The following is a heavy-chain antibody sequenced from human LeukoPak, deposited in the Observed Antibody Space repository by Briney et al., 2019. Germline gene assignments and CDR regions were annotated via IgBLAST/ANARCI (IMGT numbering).Heavy chain of an antibody. Sequence: GGSLRLSCVGSGFTFSDAWMSWVRQAPGKGLEWVGRIKSKSDGGTIDYAAPVKGRCTISRDDSRNTLYLQMNSLKTEATAVYYCTTRRQDGWWGRGTLVTVS. V-gene: IGHV3-15*01. CDR2: IKSKSDGGTI. CDR3: TTRRQDGW. D-gene: IGHD2-15*01. CDR1: GFTFSDAW. J-gene: IGHJ4*02.